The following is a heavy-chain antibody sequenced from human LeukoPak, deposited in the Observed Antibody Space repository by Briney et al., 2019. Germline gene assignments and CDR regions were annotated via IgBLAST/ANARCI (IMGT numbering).Heavy chain of an antibody. CDR1: GFTFSSYE. J-gene: IGHJ4*02. V-gene: IGHV3-48*03. D-gene: IGHD4-17*01. CDR2: ISRSGCTI. Sequence: GGSLRLSCAASGFTFSSYEMNWVRQAPGKGLEWISYISRSGCTINYADSVKGRFTISRDDAKYSLYLQMNSLRAEDTAVYYCAKSTVTNYFDNWGQGSLVTVSS. CDR3: AKSTVTNYFDN.